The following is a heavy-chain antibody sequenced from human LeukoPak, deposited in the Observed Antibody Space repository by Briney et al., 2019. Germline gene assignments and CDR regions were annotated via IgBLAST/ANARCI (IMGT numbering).Heavy chain of an antibody. V-gene: IGHV4-4*07. J-gene: IGHJ3*02. CDR3: ARERGASTDRAFDI. CDR1: GGSISSYY. Sequence: SETLSLTCTVSGGSISSYYWSWIRQPAGKGLDWIGRIYTSENINYSPSLKSRVTMTIDTSKNQFSLKLSSVTAADTAVYYCARERGASTDRAFDIWGQGTMVSVSS. CDR2: IYTSENI. D-gene: IGHD2-15*01.